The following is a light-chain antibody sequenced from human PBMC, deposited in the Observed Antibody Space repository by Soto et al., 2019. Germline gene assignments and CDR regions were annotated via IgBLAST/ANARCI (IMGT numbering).Light chain of an antibody. CDR2: GAS. CDR1: QSVSSSY. V-gene: IGKV3-20*01. J-gene: IGKJ4*01. CDR3: QQCGSSPLT. Sequence: EMVWTQFPGTLSLSPGESATLSCRASQSVSSSYLAWYQQKPGQAPRVLIYGASSRASGIPDRFSGSGSGTDFTLTISRLEPEDFAVYYCQQCGSSPLTFGGGTRVEIK.